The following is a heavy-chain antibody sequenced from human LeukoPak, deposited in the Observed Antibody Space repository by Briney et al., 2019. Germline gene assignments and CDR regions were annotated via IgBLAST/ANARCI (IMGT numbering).Heavy chain of an antibody. V-gene: IGHV1-69*04. Sequence: ASVKVSCKASGGTFSSYAISWVRQAPGQGLEWMGRIIPILGIANYAQKFQGRATITADKSTSTAYMELSSLRSEDTAVYYCAREVGEIYYYYYGMDVWGQGTTVTVSS. CDR2: IIPILGIA. J-gene: IGHJ6*02. CDR3: AREVGEIYYYYYGMDV. CDR1: GGTFSSYA. D-gene: IGHD1-26*01.